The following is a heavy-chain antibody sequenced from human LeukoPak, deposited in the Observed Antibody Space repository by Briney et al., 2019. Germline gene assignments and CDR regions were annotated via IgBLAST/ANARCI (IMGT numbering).Heavy chain of an antibody. CDR2: IYYSGST. J-gene: IGHJ4*02. CDR3: TRSGTMVVMRPMYY. V-gene: IGHV4-39*01. CDR1: GGSISSSTFH. Sequence: SETLSLTCTVSGGSISSSTFHWGWIRQPPGKGLEWIGSIYYSGSTYYNPSLKSRVTISVDTSKNQFSLKLSSVTAADTAVYYCTRSGTMVVMRPMYYRGQGTLVTVSS. D-gene: IGHD4-23*01.